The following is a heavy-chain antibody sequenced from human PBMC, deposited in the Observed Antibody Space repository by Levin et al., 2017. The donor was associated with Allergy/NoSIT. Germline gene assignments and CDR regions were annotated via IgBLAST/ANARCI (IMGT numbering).Heavy chain of an antibody. CDR1: GVSISSSY. D-gene: IGHD2-2*02. CDR2: IYYSGST. J-gene: IGHJ5*02. V-gene: IGHV4-59*01. CDR3: ARGGVVVPAAIRENWFDP. Sequence: PSQTLSLTCTVSGVSISSSYWSWIRQPPGKGLEWIGYIYYSGSTNYNPSLKSRVTISVDTSKNQFSLKLSSVTAADTAVYYCARGGVVVPAAIRENWFDPWGQGTLVTVSS.